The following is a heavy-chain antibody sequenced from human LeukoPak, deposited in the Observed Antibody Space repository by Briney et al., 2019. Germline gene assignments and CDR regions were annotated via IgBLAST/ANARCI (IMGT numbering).Heavy chain of an antibody. CDR3: ASMYYDYVWGRYQLYDAFDI. V-gene: IGHV1-69*13. J-gene: IGHJ3*02. CDR1: GGTFSSYA. D-gene: IGHD3-16*02. CDR2: IIPIFGTA. Sequence: GASVKVSCKASGGTFSSYAISWVRQAPGQGLEWMGGIIPIFGTANYAQKFQGRVTITADESTSTAYMELSSLRSEDTAVYYCASMYYDYVWGRYQLYDAFDIWGQGTMVTVSS.